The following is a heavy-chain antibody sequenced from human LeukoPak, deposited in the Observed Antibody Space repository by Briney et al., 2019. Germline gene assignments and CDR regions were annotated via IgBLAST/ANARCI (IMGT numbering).Heavy chain of an antibody. D-gene: IGHD5-24*01. CDR2: ISYDGSNK. Sequence: GGSLRLSCAASGFTFSSYAMHWVRQAPGKGLEWVAVISYDGSNKYYADSVKGRFTISRDNSKNTLYLQMNSLRAEDTAVYYCARGEERWEYIDYWGQGTLVTVSS. V-gene: IGHV3-30*04. J-gene: IGHJ4*02. CDR3: ARGEERWEYIDY. CDR1: GFTFSSYA.